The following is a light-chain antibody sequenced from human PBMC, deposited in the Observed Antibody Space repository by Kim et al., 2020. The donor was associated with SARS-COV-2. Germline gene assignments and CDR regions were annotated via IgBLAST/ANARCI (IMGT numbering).Light chain of an antibody. CDR1: VSDVGGYNY. CDR3: SSYTSSSTYV. V-gene: IGLV2-14*04. Sequence: GQSITLPCTGTVSDVGGYNYVSWYQQHPGKAPKLMIYDVSKRPSGVSNRFSGSKSGNTASLTISGLQAEDEADYYCSSYTSSSTYVFGTGTKVTVL. J-gene: IGLJ1*01. CDR2: DVS.